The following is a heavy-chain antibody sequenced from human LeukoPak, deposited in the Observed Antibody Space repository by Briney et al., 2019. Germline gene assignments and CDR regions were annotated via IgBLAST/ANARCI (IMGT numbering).Heavy chain of an antibody. Sequence: GGSLRLSCAASGLTFSRYWMSWVRQAPGKGLEWVANIKHDGSEKYYVDSVKGRFTISRDSAKNSLYLQMNSLRAEDTAVYYCAKGEAAAGGYWGQGTLVTVSS. CDR2: IKHDGSEK. CDR1: GLTFSRYW. D-gene: IGHD6-13*01. J-gene: IGHJ4*02. V-gene: IGHV3-7*01. CDR3: AKGEAAAGGY.